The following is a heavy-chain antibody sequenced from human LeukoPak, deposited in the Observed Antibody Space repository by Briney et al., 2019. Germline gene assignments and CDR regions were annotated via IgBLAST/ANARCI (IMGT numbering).Heavy chain of an antibody. Sequence: ASVKVSCKASGYTFTSYYMHWVRQAPGQGLEWMGIINPSGGSTSYAQKFQGRVTMTRDTSTSTVYMELSSLRPEDTAVYYCASATVTTGYCYGMDVWGQGTTVTVSS. V-gene: IGHV1-46*01. CDR1: GYTFTSYY. CDR2: INPSGGST. CDR3: ASATVTTGYCYGMDV. D-gene: IGHD4-11*01. J-gene: IGHJ6*02.